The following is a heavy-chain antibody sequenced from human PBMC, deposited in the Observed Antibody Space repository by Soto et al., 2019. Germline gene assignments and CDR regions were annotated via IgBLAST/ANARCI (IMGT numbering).Heavy chain of an antibody. V-gene: IGHV3-7*01. J-gene: IGHJ6*02. CDR2: IKQDGSEK. CDR1: GFTFSSYW. Sequence: GGSLRLSCGASGFTFSSYWMSWVRQAPGKGLEWVANIKQDGSEKYYVDSVKGRFTISRDNAKNSLYLQMNSLRAEDTAVYYCARQGSLLWFGELWYYYYGMDVWGQGTTVNVSS. CDR3: ARQGSLLWFGELWYYYYGMDV. D-gene: IGHD3-10*01.